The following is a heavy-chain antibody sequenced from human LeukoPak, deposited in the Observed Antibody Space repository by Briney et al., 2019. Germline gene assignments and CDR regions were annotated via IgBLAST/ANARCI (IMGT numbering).Heavy chain of an antibody. J-gene: IGHJ4*02. D-gene: IGHD2-2*01. CDR1: GFTFSSYS. V-gene: IGHV3-48*01. CDR2: ISSSSSTI. CDR3: EAGYCSSTSCYHPAY. Sequence: PGGSLRLSCAASGFTFSSYSMNWVLQAPGKGLEWVSYISSSSSTIYYADSVKGRFTISRDNAKNSLYLQMNSLRAEDTAVYYCEAGYCSSTSCYHPAYWGQGTMVTVSS.